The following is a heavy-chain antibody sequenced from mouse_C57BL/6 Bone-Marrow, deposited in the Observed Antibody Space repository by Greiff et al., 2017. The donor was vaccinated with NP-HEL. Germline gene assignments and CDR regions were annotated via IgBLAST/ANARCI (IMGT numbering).Heavy chain of an antibody. J-gene: IGHJ3*01. CDR1: GYTFTSYG. CDR3: ARYDYDVDWFAY. V-gene: IGHV1-81*01. CDR2: IYPRSGNT. Sequence: QVQLKQSGAELARPGASVKLSCKASGYTFTSYGISWVKQRTGQGLEWIGEIYPRSGNTYYNEKFKGKATLTADTSSSTAYMELRSLTSEDSAVYFCARYDYDVDWFAYWGQGTLVTVSA. D-gene: IGHD2-4*01.